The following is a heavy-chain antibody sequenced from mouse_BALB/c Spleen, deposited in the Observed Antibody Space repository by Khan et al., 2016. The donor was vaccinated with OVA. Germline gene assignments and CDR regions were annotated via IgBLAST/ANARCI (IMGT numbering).Heavy chain of an antibody. CDR3: ARQIFAGYFDV. J-gene: IGHJ1*01. Sequence: QMQLEESGPGLVAPSQSLSITCTISGFSLTSYGIHWVRQPPGKGLEWLVVIWSDGKTTYNSALKSRLNIIKDNSKSQVFFTMNSLQTDDTAIYSCARQIFAGYFDVWGAGTTVTVSS. V-gene: IGHV2-6-1*01. CDR2: IWSDGKT. CDR1: GFSLTSYG.